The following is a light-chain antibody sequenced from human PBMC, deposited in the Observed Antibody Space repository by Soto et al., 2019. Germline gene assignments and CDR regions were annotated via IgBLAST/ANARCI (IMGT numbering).Light chain of an antibody. Sequence: QSALTQPPSASGSPGQSVAISCTGTSSDVGGYNYVSWYQQHPGKAPKLMIYEVNKRPSGVPDRFSGSKSGNTASLTVSGLQAEDEADYYCSSYARNRDILFGGGTKLIVL. CDR2: EVN. J-gene: IGLJ2*01. V-gene: IGLV2-8*01. CDR3: SSYARNRDIL. CDR1: SSDVGGYNY.